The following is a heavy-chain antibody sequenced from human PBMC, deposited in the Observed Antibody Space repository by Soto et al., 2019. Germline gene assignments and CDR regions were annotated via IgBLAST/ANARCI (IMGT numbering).Heavy chain of an antibody. V-gene: IGHV4-30-4*08. D-gene: IGHD6-13*01. CDR2: IYYSGTT. J-gene: IGHJ5*02. Sequence: TLSLTCRVSGAPISGGDLYWTWIRQSPGKGLEWIGCIYYSGTTYYNPSLKSRVTISVDTSKNQFSLKLSSVTAADTAVYYCARDRLLYSSSSRGTRCFDPCGQRTLVTVSS. CDR3: ARDRLLYSSSSRGTRCFDP. CDR1: GAPISGGDLY.